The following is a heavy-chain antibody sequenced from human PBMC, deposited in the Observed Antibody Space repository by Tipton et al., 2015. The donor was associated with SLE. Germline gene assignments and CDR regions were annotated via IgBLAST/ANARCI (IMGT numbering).Heavy chain of an antibody. CDR2: ISTSGDTI. D-gene: IGHD4-17*01. Sequence: PRLSCAASGFTFSSYEMNWVRQAPGKGLEWLSYISTSGDTIFYAGSVKGRFTISRDNAKNSLYLQMNSLRADDTAVYYCAREMTTVTDAFDLWGQGTLVTVSS. V-gene: IGHV3-48*03. J-gene: IGHJ3*01. CDR1: GFTFSSYE. CDR3: AREMTTVTDAFDL.